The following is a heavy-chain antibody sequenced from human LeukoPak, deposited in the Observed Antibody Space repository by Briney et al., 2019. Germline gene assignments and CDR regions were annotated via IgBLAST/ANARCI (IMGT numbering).Heavy chain of an antibody. D-gene: IGHD5-12*01. CDR1: GFTFSSYS. CDR3: ARDGDIVATPGTFDI. Sequence: GGSLRLSCAASGFTFSSYSMNWVRQAPGKGLEWVSSISSSSSYIYYADSVKGRFTISRDNAKNSLYLQMNSLRAEGTAVYYCARDGDIVATPGTFDIWGQGTMVTVSS. V-gene: IGHV3-21*01. CDR2: ISSSSSYI. J-gene: IGHJ3*02.